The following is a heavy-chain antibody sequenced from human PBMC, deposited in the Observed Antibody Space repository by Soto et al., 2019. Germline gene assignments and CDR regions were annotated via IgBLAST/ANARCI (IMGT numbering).Heavy chain of an antibody. Sequence: ASVNVSCKSSGYTFTIYSIHWVRQAPGQGLEWMGIINPSGGSTRYAQKFQGRVTMTRDTSTSTVYMELSSLRSEDTAVYYCARGIGAASENTIDYWGQGTLVTVSS. CDR1: GYTFTIYS. CDR3: ARGIGAASENTIDY. CDR2: INPSGGST. D-gene: IGHD6-13*01. V-gene: IGHV1-46*01. J-gene: IGHJ4*02.